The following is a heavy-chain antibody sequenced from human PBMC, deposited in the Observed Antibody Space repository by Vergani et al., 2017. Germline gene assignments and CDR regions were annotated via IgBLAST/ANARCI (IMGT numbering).Heavy chain of an antibody. Sequence: QVQLQESGPGLVKPSQTLSLTCTVSGGSISSGGYYWSWIRQHPGKGQEWIGYIYYSGSTYYNPSLKSRVTISVDTSKNQFSLKLSSVTAADTAVYYCARGSFREYYFDYWGQGTLVTVSS. CDR1: GGSISSGGYY. CDR3: ARGSFREYYFDY. V-gene: IGHV4-31*03. D-gene: IGHD1-26*01. J-gene: IGHJ4*02. CDR2: IYYSGST.